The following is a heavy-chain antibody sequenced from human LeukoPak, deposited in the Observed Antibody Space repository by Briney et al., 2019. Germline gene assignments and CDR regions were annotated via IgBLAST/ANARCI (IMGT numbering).Heavy chain of an antibody. Sequence: SGGSLRLSCAASGFTFSSYSMSWVRQAPGKGLEWVSSISSSSSYIYYADSVKGRFTISRDNAKNSLYLQMNSLRAEDTAVYYCARDRLARVFDYWGQGTLVTVSS. V-gene: IGHV3-21*01. CDR2: ISSSSSYI. CDR3: ARDRLARVFDY. J-gene: IGHJ4*02. D-gene: IGHD6-6*01. CDR1: GFTFSSYS.